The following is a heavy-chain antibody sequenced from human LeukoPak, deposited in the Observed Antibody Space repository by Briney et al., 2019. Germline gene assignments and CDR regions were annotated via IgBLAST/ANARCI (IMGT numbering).Heavy chain of an antibody. CDR2: IIPIFGTA. Sequence: SVKVSCKASGDTFSSYAISWVRQAPGQGLEWMGRIIPIFGTANYAQKLQGRVTITTDESTSTAYMELSSLRSEDTAVYYCASPRYCSGGSCYVDAFDIWGQGTMVTASS. J-gene: IGHJ3*02. V-gene: IGHV1-69*05. D-gene: IGHD2-15*01. CDR3: ASPRYCSGGSCYVDAFDI. CDR1: GDTFSSYA.